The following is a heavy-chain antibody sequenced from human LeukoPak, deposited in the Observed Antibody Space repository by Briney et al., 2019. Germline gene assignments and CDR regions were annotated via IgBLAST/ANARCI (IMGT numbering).Heavy chain of an antibody. Sequence: SETLSLTCTVSGGSISSYYWSWIRQPPGKGLEWIGYIYYSGSTNYNPSLKSRVTISVDTSKNQFSLKLSSVTAADTAVYYCARELRYFGRVKAFDIWGQGTMVTVSS. CDR1: GGSISSYY. CDR2: IYYSGST. D-gene: IGHD3-9*01. CDR3: ARELRYFGRVKAFDI. J-gene: IGHJ3*02. V-gene: IGHV4-59*01.